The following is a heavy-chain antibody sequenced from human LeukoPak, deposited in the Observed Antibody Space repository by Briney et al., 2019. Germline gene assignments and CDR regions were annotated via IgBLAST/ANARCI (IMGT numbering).Heavy chain of an antibody. CDR1: GFTFSSYS. D-gene: IGHD1-26*01. CDR3: ARDGRIDAFDI. J-gene: IGHJ3*02. V-gene: IGHV3-48*01. CDR2: ISSSSTTI. Sequence: PGGSLRLSCAASGFTFSSYSMMWVRQAPGKGLEWVSYISSSSTTIHYADSVKGRFTISRDNAKNSVYLQMNSLRAEDTAVYYCARDGRIDAFDIWGQGTMVTVSS.